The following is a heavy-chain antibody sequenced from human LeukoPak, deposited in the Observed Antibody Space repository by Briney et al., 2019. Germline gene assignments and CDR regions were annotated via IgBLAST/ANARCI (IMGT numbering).Heavy chain of an antibody. CDR2: INEDGSEK. J-gene: IGHJ3*02. CDR1: GFTFTDHW. V-gene: IGHV3-7*01. D-gene: IGHD5-12*01. Sequence: GGSLRLSCAASGFTFTDHWMSWVRQAPGKGLEWVANINEDGSEKYYVDSVKGRFTISRDNSKNTLYLQMNSLRAEDTAVYYCAREARYSGYPGAQDAFDIWGQGTMVTVSS. CDR3: AREARYSGYPGAQDAFDI.